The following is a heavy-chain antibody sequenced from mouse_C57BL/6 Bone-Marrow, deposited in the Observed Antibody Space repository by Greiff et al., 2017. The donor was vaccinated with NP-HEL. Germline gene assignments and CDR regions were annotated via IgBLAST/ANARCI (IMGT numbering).Heavy chain of an antibody. Sequence: EVQLQQSGAELVRPGASVKLSCTASGFNIKDDYMHWVKQRPDQGLEWIGWIDPENGDTEYASKFQGKATITADTSSNTAYLQLSSLTSEDTAVYYCTTSPTGFAYWGQGTLVTVSA. CDR3: TTSPTGFAY. V-gene: IGHV14-4*01. J-gene: IGHJ3*01. CDR1: GFNIKDDY. CDR2: IDPENGDT. D-gene: IGHD2-10*01.